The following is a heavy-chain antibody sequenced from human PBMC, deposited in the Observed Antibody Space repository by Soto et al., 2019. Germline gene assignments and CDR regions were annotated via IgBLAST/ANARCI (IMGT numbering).Heavy chain of an antibody. Sequence: ASVKVSCKASGYTFTSYGISWVRQAPGQGLEWMGWISAYNGNTNYAQKLQGRVTMTTDTSTSTAYMELRSLRSDDTAVYYCARAPPDYGEPYFDYWGQGTLVTVSS. D-gene: IGHD4-17*01. J-gene: IGHJ4*02. V-gene: IGHV1-18*01. CDR3: ARAPPDYGEPYFDY. CDR1: GYTFTSYG. CDR2: ISAYNGNT.